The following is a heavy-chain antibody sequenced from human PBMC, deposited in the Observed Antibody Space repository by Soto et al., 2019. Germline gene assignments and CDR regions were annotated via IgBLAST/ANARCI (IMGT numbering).Heavy chain of an antibody. CDR3: ARRAWLRSPYYYSSYGMDV. CDR2: IYPGDSDT. CDR1: GYSFTSYW. J-gene: IGHJ6*02. D-gene: IGHD5-12*01. V-gene: IGHV5-51*01. Sequence: GEALKISCKGSGYSFTSYWIGWVRQMPGKGLEWMGIIYPGDSDTRYSPSFQGQVTISADKSISTAYLQWSSLKASDTAMYYCARRAWLRSPYYYSSYGMDVWGQGTTVT.